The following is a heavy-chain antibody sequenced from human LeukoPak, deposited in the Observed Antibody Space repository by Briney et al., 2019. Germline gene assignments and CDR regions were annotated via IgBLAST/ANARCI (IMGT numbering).Heavy chain of an antibody. CDR2: IKQDGSEK. Sequence: GGSLRLSCAASGFTFSSYWMSWVRQAPGKGLEWVANIKQDGSEKYYVDSVKGRFTISRDNAKNSLYLQMNSLRAEDTAVYYCARDAKGTKDCSSTSCPRRYYFDYWGQGTLVTVSS. CDR1: GFTFSSYW. V-gene: IGHV3-7*01. D-gene: IGHD2-2*01. J-gene: IGHJ4*02. CDR3: ARDAKGTKDCSSTSCPRRYYFDY.